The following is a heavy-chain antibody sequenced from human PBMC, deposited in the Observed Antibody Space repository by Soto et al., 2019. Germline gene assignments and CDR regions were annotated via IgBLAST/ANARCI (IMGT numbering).Heavy chain of an antibody. CDR1: GFTFSSYA. CDR3: AKDKDWSGVYGMDV. D-gene: IGHD3-3*01. CDR2: INGGSTT. J-gene: IGHJ6*02. V-gene: IGHV3-23*01. Sequence: EVQLLESGGGLVQPGGSPRLSCAASGFTFSSYAMSWVRQAPGKGLEWVTAINGGSTTYYADSVKGRFTISRDNSKNTLYLQMNSLRAEDTAVYYCAKDKDWSGVYGMDVWGQGTTVTVSS.